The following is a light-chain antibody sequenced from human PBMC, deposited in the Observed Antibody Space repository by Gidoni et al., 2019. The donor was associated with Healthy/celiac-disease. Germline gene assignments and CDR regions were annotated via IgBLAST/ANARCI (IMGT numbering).Light chain of an antibody. CDR1: QSISSY. J-gene: IGKJ2*01. CDR2: AAS. V-gene: IGKV1-39*01. CDR3: QQSYSTTNT. Sequence: DIQMTQSPSSLSASVGDRVTITCRASQSISSYLNWYQQKPGKAPKFLIYAASSLQSGVPSRFSGSGSGTDFTLTISSLQPEDFATYFCQQSYSTTNTFGQGTKLEIK.